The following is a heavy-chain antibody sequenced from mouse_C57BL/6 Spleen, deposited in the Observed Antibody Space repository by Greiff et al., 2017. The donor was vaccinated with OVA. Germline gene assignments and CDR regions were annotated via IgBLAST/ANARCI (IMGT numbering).Heavy chain of an antibody. Sequence: EVQVVESGGGLVKPGGSLKLSCAASGFTFSSYAMSWVRQTPEKRLEWVATISDGGSYTYYPDNVKGRFTISRDNAKNNLYLQMSHLKSEDTAMYYCARDDVPFDYWGQGTTLTVSS. CDR2: ISDGGSYT. J-gene: IGHJ2*01. CDR1: GFTFSSYA. V-gene: IGHV5-4*01. CDR3: ARDDVPFDY.